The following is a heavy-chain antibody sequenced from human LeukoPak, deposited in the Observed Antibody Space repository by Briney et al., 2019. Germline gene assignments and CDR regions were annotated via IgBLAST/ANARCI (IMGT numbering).Heavy chain of an antibody. CDR2: FDPEDGET. CDR3: ARXXHPNYYDSSGYYYDY. V-gene: IGHV1-24*01. D-gene: IGHD3-22*01. J-gene: IGHJ4*02. Sequence: GASVKVSCKVSGYTLTELSMHWVRQAPGKGLEWMGGFDPEDGETIYAQKFQGRVTMTEDTSTDTAYMEPSSLRSEDTAVYYCARXXHPNYYDSSGYYYDYWGQGTLVTVSS. CDR1: GYTLTELS.